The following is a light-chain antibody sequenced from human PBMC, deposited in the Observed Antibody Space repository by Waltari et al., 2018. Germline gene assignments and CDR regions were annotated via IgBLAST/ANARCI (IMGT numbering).Light chain of an antibody. CDR2: EGS. J-gene: IGLJ3*02. V-gene: IGLV2-23*01. Sequence: QSALTQPASVSGSPGQSITISCTATSSDVGSYDLVSWYQQHPGRAPKRMIYEGSKRPSGCSNRFSGSKSGNTASLTISGLQAEDEADYYCCSYAGSNWVFGGGTKLTVL. CDR3: CSYAGSNWV. CDR1: SSDVGSYDL.